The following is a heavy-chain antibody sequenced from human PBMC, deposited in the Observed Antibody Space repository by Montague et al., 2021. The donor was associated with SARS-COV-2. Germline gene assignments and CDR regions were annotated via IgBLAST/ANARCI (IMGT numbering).Heavy chain of an antibody. V-gene: IGHV4-34*01. CDR2: INHSGST. CDR3: ARGEYSSSWCGNKDYFDY. Sequence: SETLSLTCAVYGGSFSGYYWSWIRQPPGKGLEWIGEINHSGSTNYNPSLKSRVTISVDTSKNQFSLKLSSVTAADTAVYYCARGEYSSSWCGNKDYFDYWGQGTLVTVSS. J-gene: IGHJ4*02. D-gene: IGHD6-13*01. CDR1: GGSFSGYY.